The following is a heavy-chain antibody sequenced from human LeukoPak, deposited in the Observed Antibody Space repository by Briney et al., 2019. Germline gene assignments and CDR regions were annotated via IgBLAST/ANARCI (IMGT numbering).Heavy chain of an antibody. D-gene: IGHD2-15*01. CDR1: GFTFSNAW. J-gene: IGHJ6*02. CDR2: IKSKTDGGTT. CDR3: ARDRCSGGSCYGYYYGMDV. V-gene: IGHV3-15*01. Sequence: GGSLRLSCAASGFTFSNAWMIWVRQAPGKGLEWVGRIKSKTDGGTTDYAAPVKGRFTISRDNSKNTLYLQMNSLRAEDTAVYYCARDRCSGGSCYGYYYGMDVWGQGTTVTVSS.